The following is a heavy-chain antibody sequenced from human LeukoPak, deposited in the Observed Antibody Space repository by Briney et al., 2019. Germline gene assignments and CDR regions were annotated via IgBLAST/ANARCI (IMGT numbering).Heavy chain of an antibody. D-gene: IGHD7-27*01. V-gene: IGHV3-30*02. CDR3: ARGLTGGDPV. CDR2: IRYDGGNT. Sequence: GGSLRLSCAASGFIFSNYAMQWVRQAPGMGLEWVAFIRYDGGNTYYADPVKGRFTISRDNSKNTLYLQMNSLRAEDTAVYYCARGLTGGDPVWGQGTLVTVSS. CDR1: GFIFSNYA. J-gene: IGHJ4*02.